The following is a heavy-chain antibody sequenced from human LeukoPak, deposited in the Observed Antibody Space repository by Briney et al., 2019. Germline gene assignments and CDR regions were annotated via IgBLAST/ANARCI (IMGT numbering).Heavy chain of an antibody. Sequence: GASVKVSCKASGYTFTSYDINWVRQATGQGLEWMGWMNPNSGNTGYAQKFQGRVTVTRNIFISTAYMELSSLRSEDTAVYYCARVEYISGYSHVYWGQGTLVTVSS. CDR3: ARVEYISGYSHVY. CDR1: GYTFTSYD. J-gene: IGHJ4*02. CDR2: MNPNSGNT. D-gene: IGHD6-19*01. V-gene: IGHV1-8*01.